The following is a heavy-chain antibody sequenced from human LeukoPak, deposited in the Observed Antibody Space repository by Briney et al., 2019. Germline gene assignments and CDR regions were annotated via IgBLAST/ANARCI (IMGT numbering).Heavy chain of an antibody. J-gene: IGHJ4*02. CDR2: VYTGGST. D-gene: IGHD3-22*01. CDR1: GASISSGNDY. Sequence: PSQTLSLTCTVSGASISSGNDYWSWIRQPAGKGLEWIGRVYTGGSTNYNPSLKSRVTLSVDTSKNQFSLKLSSVTAADTAVYYCARESYYSDSTGYYGPLCDYWGQGTLVTVSS. V-gene: IGHV4-61*02. CDR3: ARESYYSDSTGYYGPLCDY.